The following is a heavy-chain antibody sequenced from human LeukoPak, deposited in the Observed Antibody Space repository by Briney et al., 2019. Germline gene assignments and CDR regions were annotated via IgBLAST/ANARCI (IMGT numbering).Heavy chain of an antibody. Sequence: PVKVSCKASGGTFSSYAISWVRQAPGQGLEWMGGIIPIFGTANYAQKFQGRVTITADESTSTAYMELSSLRSEDTAVYYCARSRGYSYGQQVDYWGQGTLVTVSS. CDR1: GGTFSSYA. V-gene: IGHV1-69*13. CDR2: IIPIFGTA. J-gene: IGHJ4*02. D-gene: IGHD5-18*01. CDR3: ARSRGYSYGQQVDY.